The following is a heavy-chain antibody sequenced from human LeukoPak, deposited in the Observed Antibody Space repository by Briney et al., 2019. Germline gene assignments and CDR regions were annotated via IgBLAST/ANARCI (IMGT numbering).Heavy chain of an antibody. CDR3: AREGDTAEFDP. J-gene: IGHJ5*02. D-gene: IGHD5-18*01. Sequence: GASEKVSCKASGGTFSSYSISWVRQAPGQGLEWMGGIIPIFDTADYAQKFQGRVTITADESTSTAYMELSSLRSEDTAVYYCAREGDTAEFDPWGQGTLVTVSS. CDR1: GGTFSSYS. CDR2: IIPIFDTA. V-gene: IGHV1-69*13.